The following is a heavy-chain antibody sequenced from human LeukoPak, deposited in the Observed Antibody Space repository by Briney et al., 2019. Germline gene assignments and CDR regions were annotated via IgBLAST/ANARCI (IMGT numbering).Heavy chain of an antibody. CDR3: ARGGRTMVRGVRFYYYYGMDV. Sequence: GGSLRLSCAASGFTVSSNYMSWVRQAPGKGLEWVSVTYSGGSTYYADSVKGRFTISRDNSKNTLYLQMNSLRAEDTAVYYCARGGRTMVRGVRFYYYYGMDVWGQGTTVTVSS. D-gene: IGHD3-10*01. J-gene: IGHJ6*02. V-gene: IGHV3-53*01. CDR1: GFTVSSNY. CDR2: TYSGGST.